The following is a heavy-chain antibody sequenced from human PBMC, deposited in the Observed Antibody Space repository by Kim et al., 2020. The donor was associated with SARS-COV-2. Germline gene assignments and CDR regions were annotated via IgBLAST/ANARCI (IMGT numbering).Heavy chain of an antibody. CDR2: INPNSGGT. CDR1: GYTFTGYY. V-gene: IGHV1-2*04. Sequence: ASVKVSCKASGYTFTGYYMHWVRQAPGQGLEWMGWINPNSGGTNYAQKFQGWVTMTRDTSISTAYMELSRLRSDDTAVYYCARGDLDGYNRPGFDYWGQGTLVTVSS. CDR3: ARGDLDGYNRPGFDY. J-gene: IGHJ4*02. D-gene: IGHD5-12*01.